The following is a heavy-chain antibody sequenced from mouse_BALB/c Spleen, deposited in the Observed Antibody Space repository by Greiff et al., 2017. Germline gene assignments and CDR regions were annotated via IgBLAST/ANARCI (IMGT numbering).Heavy chain of an antibody. CDR1: GFTFSSYA. J-gene: IGHJ1*01. V-gene: IGHV5-6-5*01. CDR3: ARGPYDYDRYFDV. D-gene: IGHD2-4*01. CDR2: ISSGGST. Sequence: DVHLVESGGGLVKPGGSLKLSCAASGFTFSSYAMSWVRQTPEKRLEWVASISSGGSTYYPDSVKGRFTISRDNARNILYLQMSSLRSEDTAMYYCARGPYDYDRYFDVWGAGTTVTVSS.